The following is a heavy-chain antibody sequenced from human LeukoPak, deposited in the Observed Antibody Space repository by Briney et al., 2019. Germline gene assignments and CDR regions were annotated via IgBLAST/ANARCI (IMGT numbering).Heavy chain of an antibody. J-gene: IGHJ4*02. D-gene: IGHD3-22*01. CDR3: ARDNYDSSGYYFD. CDR2: ISSSGSTT. CDR1: GFTFSSYE. Sequence: GGSLGLSCAASGFTFSSYEMNWVRQAPGKGLEWVSYISSSGSTTHYADSVKGRFTISRDNAKNSLYLQMNSLRAEDTAVYYCARDNYDSSGYYFDWGQGTLVTVSS. V-gene: IGHV3-48*03.